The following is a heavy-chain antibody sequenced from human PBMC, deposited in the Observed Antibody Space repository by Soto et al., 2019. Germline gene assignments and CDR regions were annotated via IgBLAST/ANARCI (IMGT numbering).Heavy chain of an antibody. V-gene: IGHV3-30*18. Sequence: QVQLVESGGGVVQPGRSLRLSCAASGFTFSNFGMHWVRRAPGKGLEWVTTISDDGSNQYYADSVKGRFTISRDNSKDTLYLQMNSLRAEDTAVYYCAKARYSSGAGSLDYWGQGTLVTVSS. CDR1: GFTFSNFG. D-gene: IGHD6-19*01. CDR3: AKARYSSGAGSLDY. CDR2: ISDDGSNQ. J-gene: IGHJ4*02.